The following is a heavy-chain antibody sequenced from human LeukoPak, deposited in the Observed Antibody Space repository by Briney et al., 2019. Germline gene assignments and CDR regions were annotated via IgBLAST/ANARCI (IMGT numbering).Heavy chain of an antibody. D-gene: IGHD4-17*01. Sequence: GGSLRLSCAASGFTFSSYAMHWVRQAPGKGLEWVAVISYDGSNKYYADSVKGRFTISRDNSKNTLYLQMNSLRAEDTAVYYCARVPYGDYTHYFDYWGQGTLVTVSS. J-gene: IGHJ4*02. CDR3: ARVPYGDYTHYFDY. CDR2: ISYDGSNK. CDR1: GFTFSSYA. V-gene: IGHV3-30*01.